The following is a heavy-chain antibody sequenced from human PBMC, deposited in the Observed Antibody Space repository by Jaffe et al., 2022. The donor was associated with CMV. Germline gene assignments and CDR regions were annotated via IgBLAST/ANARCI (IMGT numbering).Heavy chain of an antibody. CDR1: GFSLTTSGTC. D-gene: IGHD1-1*01. J-gene: IGHJ2*01. CDR3: ARVLKEATGIWYFDL. V-gene: IGHV2-70*17. Sequence: QVTLRESGPALVKPTQTLTLTCTFSGFSLTTSGTCMSWIRQPPGKALEWLARIDWDDDKFYSTSLRTRLSISKDTSKNQVVLTMTNMDPMDTATYYCARVLKEATGIWYFDLWGRGTLVTVSS. CDR2: IDWDDDK.